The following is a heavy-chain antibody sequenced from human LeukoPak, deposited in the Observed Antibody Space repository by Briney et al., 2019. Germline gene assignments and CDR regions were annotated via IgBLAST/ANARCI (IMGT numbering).Heavy chain of an antibody. V-gene: IGHV4-30-2*01. Sequence: PSETLSLTCAVSGGSISSGGYSWSWIRQPPGKGLEWIGYIYHSGSTYYNPSLKSRVTISVDRSKNQFSLKLSSVTAADTAVYYCARDQALTVFRTWGQGTLVTVSS. J-gene: IGHJ5*02. CDR2: IYHSGST. CDR1: GGSISSGGYS. D-gene: IGHD4-17*01. CDR3: ARDQALTVFRT.